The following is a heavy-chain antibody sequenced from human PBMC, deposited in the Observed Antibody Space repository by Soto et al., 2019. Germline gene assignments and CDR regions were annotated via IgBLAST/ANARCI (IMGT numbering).Heavy chain of an antibody. J-gene: IGHJ6*03. D-gene: IGHD3-3*01. Sequence: ASVKVSCKASGYTFTSYDINWVRQATGQGLEWMGWMNPNSGNTGYAQKFQGRVTMTRNTSISTAYMELSSLRSEDTAVYYCARGARTYYDFWSGYSLGYYYYYVDVWGKGTTVTVSS. CDR3: ARGARTYYDFWSGYSLGYYYYYVDV. CDR2: MNPNSGNT. CDR1: GYTFTSYD. V-gene: IGHV1-8*01.